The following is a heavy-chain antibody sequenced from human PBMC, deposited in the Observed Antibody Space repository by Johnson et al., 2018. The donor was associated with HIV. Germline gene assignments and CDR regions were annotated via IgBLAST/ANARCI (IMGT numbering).Heavy chain of an antibody. CDR2: ISFDKNNK. J-gene: IGHJ3*02. CDR3: ARDRGGKGGFDAFDI. Sequence: QEQLVESGGGLVQPGGSLRISCAASGFTLSSYGMHWVRQAPGKGLEWVAVISFDKNNKYCADSVKGRFTISRDNSKNTLYLQMNSLRAEDTAVYYCARDRGGKGGFDAFDIWGQGTMVTVSS. D-gene: IGHD2-15*01. V-gene: IGHV3-30*03. CDR1: GFTLSSYG.